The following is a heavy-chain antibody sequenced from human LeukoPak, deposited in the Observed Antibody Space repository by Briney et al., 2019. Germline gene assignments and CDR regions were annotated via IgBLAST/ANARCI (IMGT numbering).Heavy chain of an antibody. CDR2: ISRRDDYT. D-gene: IGHD3-10*01. V-gene: IGHV3-23*01. CDR3: ANDYRSGSFHDF. J-gene: IGHJ4*02. CDR1: GFAFSSYA. Sequence: GGSLRLSCAASGFAFSSYAMGWVRQPPGKGLEWVSVISRRDDYTYYADSVKGRFTISRDNSKNTLYLRMNTLRAEDTAVYYCANDYRSGSFHDFWGQGTLVTVSS.